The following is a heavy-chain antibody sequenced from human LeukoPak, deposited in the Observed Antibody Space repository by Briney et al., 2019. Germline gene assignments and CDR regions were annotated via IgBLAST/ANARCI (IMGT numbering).Heavy chain of an antibody. V-gene: IGHV3-21*04. CDR3: ARLGRPEPYYFDY. J-gene: IGHJ4*02. Sequence: GGSLRLSCAGSGFTFSIDGMNWVRQAPGKGLEWVSSISPDSNFIYQADSVKGRFTISRDNAKNSLYLQMEGLRAEDTAVYYCARLGRPEPYYFDYWGQGTLVTVSS. D-gene: IGHD1-14*01. CDR1: GFTFSIDG. CDR2: ISPDSNFI.